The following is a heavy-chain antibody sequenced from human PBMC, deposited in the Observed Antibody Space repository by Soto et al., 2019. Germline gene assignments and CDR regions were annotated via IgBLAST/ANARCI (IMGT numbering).Heavy chain of an antibody. CDR3: AGDGYGPPYYYYGMDV. J-gene: IGHJ6*02. V-gene: IGHV3-33*01. CDR1: GFTFNNYG. CDR2: IWYDGSNR. D-gene: IGHD5-12*01. Sequence: GGSLRLSCAASGFTFNNYGMHWVRQAPGKGLEWVALIWYDGSNREYADSVKGRFTISRDNSKNTLYLQMSSLRVEDTAVYYCAGDGYGPPYYYYGMDVWGQGTTVTVSS.